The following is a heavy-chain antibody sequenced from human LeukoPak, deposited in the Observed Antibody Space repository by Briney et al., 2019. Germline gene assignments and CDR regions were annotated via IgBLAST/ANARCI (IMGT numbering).Heavy chain of an antibody. CDR3: ARGGYSSSWGRHFDY. Sequence: ASVKVSCKASGYTFTGYYMHWVRQAPGQGLEWMGWINPNSGGTNYAQKFQGRVTMTRDTSISTAYMELSRLRSDDTAVYYCARGGYSSSWGRHFDYWGQGTLVTVSS. V-gene: IGHV1-2*02. D-gene: IGHD6-13*01. CDR2: INPNSGGT. J-gene: IGHJ4*02. CDR1: GYTFTGYY.